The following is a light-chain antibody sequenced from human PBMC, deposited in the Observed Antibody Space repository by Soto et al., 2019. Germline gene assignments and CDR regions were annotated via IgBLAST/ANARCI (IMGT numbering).Light chain of an antibody. CDR3: QQHMTWPLFT. Sequence: EIVLTQSPATLSLSPGESATLSCRASQAVSNYLAWYQQKPGQAPRLLLYDASNRATGIPARFGGSGSGTDFNLTISSLEPEDFAVYYCQQHMTWPLFTFGPGTKVDIK. CDR1: QAVSNY. CDR2: DAS. V-gene: IGKV3-11*01. J-gene: IGKJ3*01.